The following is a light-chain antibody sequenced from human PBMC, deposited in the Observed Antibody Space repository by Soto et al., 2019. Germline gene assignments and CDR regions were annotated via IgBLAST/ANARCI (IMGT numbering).Light chain of an antibody. J-gene: IGLJ1*01. V-gene: IGLV2-14*03. Sequence: QSVLTQPASVSGSPGQSITISCTGTGSDVGAYNYVSWYQQHPGKAPKLIIYDVSSRLSGDSNRFSGSKSGTSASLAISGLQSEDEADYYCSAWDASLNGYVFGTGTKVTVL. CDR2: DVS. CDR3: SAWDASLNGYV. CDR1: GSDVGAYNY.